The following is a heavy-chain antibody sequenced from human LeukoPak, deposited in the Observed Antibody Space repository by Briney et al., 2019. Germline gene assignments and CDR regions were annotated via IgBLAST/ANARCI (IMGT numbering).Heavy chain of an antibody. D-gene: IGHD4-23*01. CDR1: GGSFSGYY. CDR2: INHSGST. Sequence: SETLSLTCAVYGGSFSGYYWSWIRQPPGKGLEWIGEINHSGSTNYNPSLKSRVTISVDTSKNQFSLKLSSVTAADTAVYYCAKLPHSRNEYYYYYGMDVWGQGTTVTVSS. CDR3: AKLPHSRNEYYYYYGMDV. J-gene: IGHJ6*02. V-gene: IGHV4-34*01.